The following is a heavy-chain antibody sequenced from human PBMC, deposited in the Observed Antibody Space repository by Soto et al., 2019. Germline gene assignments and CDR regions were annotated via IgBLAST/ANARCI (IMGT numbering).Heavy chain of an antibody. V-gene: IGHV3-66*01. Sequence: EGSLRLSCAASGFTVSSNYMSWVRQAPGKGLEWVSVIYSGGSTYYADSVKGRFTISRDNSKNTLYLQMNSLRAEDTAVYYCARWGILYALDYWGQGTLVTVSS. CDR1: GFTVSSNY. CDR2: IYSGGST. CDR3: ARWGILYALDY. J-gene: IGHJ4*02. D-gene: IGHD2-8*01.